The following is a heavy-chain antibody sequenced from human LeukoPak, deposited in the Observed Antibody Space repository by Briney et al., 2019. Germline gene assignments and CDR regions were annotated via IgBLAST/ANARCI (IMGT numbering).Heavy chain of an antibody. J-gene: IGHJ4*02. CDR1: GFTFSSYA. V-gene: IGHV3-23*01. Sequence: GGSLRLSCAASGFTFSSYAMSWVRQAPGKGLEWVSSITDSGGGTFYADSVKGRFTISRDNSKNTLFLQLNSLRAEDTAVYYCAKRGAGYYFDYWGQGTLLTVSS. CDR3: AKRGAGYYFDY. D-gene: IGHD3-10*01. CDR2: ITDSGGGT.